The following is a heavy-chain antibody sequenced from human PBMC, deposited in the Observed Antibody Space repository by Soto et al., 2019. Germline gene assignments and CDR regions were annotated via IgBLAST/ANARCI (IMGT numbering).Heavy chain of an antibody. J-gene: IGHJ5*02. CDR3: ARHAWFDP. Sequence: GGSLRLSCAVSGFIVSSHYMSWVRQAPGKGLEWVSVIYSGGNTYYADSVKGRFTISRDISKNTLYLQMTNLRAEDTAMYYCARHAWFDPWGQGTLVTVSS. CDR2: IYSGGNT. CDR1: GFIVSSHY. V-gene: IGHV3-66*04.